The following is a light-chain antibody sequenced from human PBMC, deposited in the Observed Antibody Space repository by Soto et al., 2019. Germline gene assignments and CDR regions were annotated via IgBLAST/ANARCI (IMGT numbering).Light chain of an antibody. CDR1: SSDVGTYNL. CDR3: CSYAGRSTLV. Sequence: QSVLTQPASVSGSPGQSITISCTGTSSDVGTYNLVSWYQQHPCQAPKLMIFESGKRPSGVSNRISGSKSGNTASLTISGLQAEDEADYYCCSYAGRSTLVFGGGTKLTVL. CDR2: ESG. J-gene: IGLJ3*02. V-gene: IGLV2-23*01.